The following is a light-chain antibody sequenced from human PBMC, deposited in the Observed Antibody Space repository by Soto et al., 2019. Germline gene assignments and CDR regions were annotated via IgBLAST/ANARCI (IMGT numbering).Light chain of an antibody. Sequence: EIVMTQSPATLSVSPGERATLSCRASQSVSSNLAWYQQKPGQAPRLLIYGASTRATGIPARFSGSGSGTXFTXXIXSLQSEDFXXXXXQQYNNWWTFGQGTKVEIK. CDR1: QSVSSN. V-gene: IGKV3-15*01. CDR3: QQYNNWWT. J-gene: IGKJ1*01. CDR2: GAS.